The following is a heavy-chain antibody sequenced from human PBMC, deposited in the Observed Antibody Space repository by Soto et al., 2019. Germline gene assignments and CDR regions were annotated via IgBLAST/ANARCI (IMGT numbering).Heavy chain of an antibody. V-gene: IGHV4-39*01. J-gene: IGHJ4*02. CDR3: ARLIRTLFDY. CDR1: GGSISSSSYY. Sequence: QLQLQESGPGLVKPSETLSLTCTVSGGSISSSSYYWGWIRQPPGKGLEWIGSIYYRGSTYYNPSLTRRVTISVATSKNQFSLKLGSVTAADAAVYYCARLIRTLFDYWGQGTLVTVSS. CDR2: IYYRGST.